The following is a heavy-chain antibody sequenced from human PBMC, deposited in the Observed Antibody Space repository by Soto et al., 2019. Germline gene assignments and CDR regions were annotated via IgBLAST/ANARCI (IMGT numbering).Heavy chain of an antibody. V-gene: IGHV3-9*01. CDR3: AKDMYRYSSSSGVFDY. CDR1: GFTFDDYA. J-gene: IGHJ4*02. D-gene: IGHD6-6*01. CDR2: ISWNSGSI. Sequence: EVQLVESGGGLVQPGRSPRLSCAASGFTFDDYAMHWVRQAPGKGLEWVSGISWNSGSIGYADSVKGRFTISRDNAKNSLYLQMNSLRAEDTALYYCAKDMYRYSSSSGVFDYWGQGTLVTVSS.